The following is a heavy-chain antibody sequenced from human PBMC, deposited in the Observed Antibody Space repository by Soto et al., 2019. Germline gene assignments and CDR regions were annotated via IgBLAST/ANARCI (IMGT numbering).Heavy chain of an antibody. J-gene: IGHJ4*02. CDR2: ISAYNDDT. CDR3: ASSRFGVRDTSSWGGVEF. D-gene: IGHD6-6*01. Sequence: QVQLVQSGGEVKKPGASVKVSGKASVYTFTSHSFNWVRQAPGQGLEWMGWISAYNDDTKFAQKIQGRVTMTTDTSTSTAYMELRSLTSDDTAVYYCASSRFGVRDTSSWGGVEFWGQGTLVTVSS. V-gene: IGHV1-18*01. CDR1: VYTFTSHS.